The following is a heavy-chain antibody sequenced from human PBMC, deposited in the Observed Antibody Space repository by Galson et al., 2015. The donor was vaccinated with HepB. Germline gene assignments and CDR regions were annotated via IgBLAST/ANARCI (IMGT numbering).Heavy chain of an antibody. Sequence: SVKVSCKASGGSFNNYAFYWVRQAPGQGLEWMGGIIPTFRAANYALKFQGRVTITADKSTSTVYMNLSSLISEDTAFNYCARATSTTGTDTDYWGQGTLVTVSS. CDR3: ARATSTTGTDTDY. CDR2: IIPTFRAA. V-gene: IGHV1-69*06. J-gene: IGHJ4*02. D-gene: IGHD1-1*01. CDR1: GGSFNNYA.